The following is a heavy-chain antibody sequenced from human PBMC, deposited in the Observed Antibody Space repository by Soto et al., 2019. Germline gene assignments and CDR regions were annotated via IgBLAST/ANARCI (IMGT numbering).Heavy chain of an antibody. CDR3: ATSFRYFDN. CDR2: ISGTASRT. CDR1: ASTPTTSP. D-gene: IGHD2-15*01. V-gene: IGHV3-23*01. Sequence: SGSSSCAGCASTPTTSPFSSVRQPPGKGLEWVTTISGTASRTHYVDSGKGRFFIYTDNSKNTVTLQMNNLTLDDTAVYYCATSFRYFDNWGQGTRVTAPQ. J-gene: IGHJ4*02.